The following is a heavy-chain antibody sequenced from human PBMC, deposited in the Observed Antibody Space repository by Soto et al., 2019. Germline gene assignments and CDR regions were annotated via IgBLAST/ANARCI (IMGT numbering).Heavy chain of an antibody. CDR3: ARTHSSSSEVDY. CDR2: IYYSGST. J-gene: IGHJ4*02. V-gene: IGHV4-59*08. D-gene: IGHD6-6*01. CDR1: GASISSYH. Sequence: SETLSLTCTVSGASISSYHWSWIRQPPGKGLEWIGYIYYSGSTNYNPSLKSRVTISVDTSKNQFSLKLSSVTAADTAVYYCARTHSSSSEVDYWGQGTLVTVSS.